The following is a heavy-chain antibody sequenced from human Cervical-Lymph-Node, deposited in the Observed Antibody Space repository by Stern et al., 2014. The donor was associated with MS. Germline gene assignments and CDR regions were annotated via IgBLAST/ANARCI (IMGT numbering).Heavy chain of an antibody. V-gene: IGHV1-24*01. CDR2: FDPEPGET. Sequence: QLVESGAEVTKPGASVKVSCKVYGNNLSEISMHWVRQAPGKGLEWMGGFDPEPGETRCAQKFQGRVTMAEDRSTDTTYMELSSLRSEDTAVYYCATHRGRVTYYYGMDVWGQGTTVTVSS. J-gene: IGHJ6*02. CDR1: GNNLSEIS. D-gene: IGHD2-21*02. CDR3: ATHRGRVTYYYGMDV.